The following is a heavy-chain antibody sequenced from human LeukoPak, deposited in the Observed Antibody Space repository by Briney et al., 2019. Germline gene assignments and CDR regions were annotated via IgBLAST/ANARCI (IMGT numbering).Heavy chain of an antibody. CDR3: AREALGGSGSVFDY. J-gene: IGHJ4*02. D-gene: IGHD3-10*01. Sequence: PSETLSLTCTVSGGSISSGGYYWSWIRQPPGKGLEWLGYIYHSGSTYYNPSLKSRVTISVDRSKNQFSLKLSSVTAADTAVYYCAREALGGSGSVFDYWGQGTLVTVSS. CDR2: IYHSGST. V-gene: IGHV4-30-2*01. CDR1: GGSISSGGYY.